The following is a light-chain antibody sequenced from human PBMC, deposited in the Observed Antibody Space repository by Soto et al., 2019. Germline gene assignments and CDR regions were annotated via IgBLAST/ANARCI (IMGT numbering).Light chain of an antibody. Sequence: DIQMTQSPSSLSASVGDRVTITCRASQSITSYLNWYQQKPGKAPNLLVYAASSLQSGVPSRFSGSGSGTDFTLTISSLQPEDFATYYCQQSSTTPPTFGHGTQVEIK. CDR1: QSITSY. CDR2: AAS. V-gene: IGKV1-39*01. CDR3: QQSSTTPPT. J-gene: IGKJ1*01.